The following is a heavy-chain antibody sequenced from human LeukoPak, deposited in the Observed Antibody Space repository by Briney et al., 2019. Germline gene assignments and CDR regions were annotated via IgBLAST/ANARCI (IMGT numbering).Heavy chain of an antibody. CDR2: ISGSGGST. Sequence: GGSLTLSCAASGFTFSSYAMSWVRQAPGKGLEWVSAISGSGGSTYYADSVKGRFTISRDNSKNTLYLQMNSLRAEDTAVYYCAKYPTGRSYYYGSGRIDPWGQGTLVTVSS. CDR1: GFTFSSYA. V-gene: IGHV3-23*01. CDR3: AKYPTGRSYYYGSGRIDP. J-gene: IGHJ5*02. D-gene: IGHD3-10*01.